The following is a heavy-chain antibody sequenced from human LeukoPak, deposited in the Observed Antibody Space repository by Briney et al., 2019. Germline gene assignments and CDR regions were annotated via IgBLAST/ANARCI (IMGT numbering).Heavy chain of an antibody. CDR1: GYTFTGYY. V-gene: IGHV1-2*06. J-gene: IGHJ6*03. CDR2: INPNSGGP. CDR3: ARDRYYDSSGYYEYYYYYYMDV. Sequence: ASVKVSCKASGYTFTGYYMHWVRQAPGQGLEWMGRINPNSGGPNYAQKFQGRVTMTRDTSISTAYMELSRLRSGDTTVYYCARDRYYDSSGYYEYYYYYYMDVWGKGTTVTVSS. D-gene: IGHD3-22*01.